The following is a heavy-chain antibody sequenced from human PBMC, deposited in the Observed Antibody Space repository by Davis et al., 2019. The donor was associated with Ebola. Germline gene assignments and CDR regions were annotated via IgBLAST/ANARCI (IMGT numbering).Heavy chain of an antibody. Sequence: ASVKVSCKASGYTFTNYGITWVRQAPGQGLEWMGWINPHNGNTNYAQNVQGRVTMTTDTSTSTAYMEVGSLKSDDTAVYYCARDYVYWGQGILVTVS. CDR1: GYTFTNYG. CDR2: INPHNGNT. CDR3: ARDYVY. D-gene: IGHD1-14*01. V-gene: IGHV1-18*04. J-gene: IGHJ4*02.